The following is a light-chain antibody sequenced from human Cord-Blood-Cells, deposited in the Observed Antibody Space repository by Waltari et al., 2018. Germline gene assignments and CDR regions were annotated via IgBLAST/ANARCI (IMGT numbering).Light chain of an antibody. V-gene: IGLV2-14*01. CDR3: SSYTSSSTLYV. CDR1: SSYVGGYNY. CDR2: EVS. J-gene: IGLJ1*01. Sequence: QSALTQPASVSGSPGPSITLSCTGTSSYVGGYNYVPWYQQHPGKAPKLMIYEVSNRPSGVSNRFSGSKSGNTASLTISGLQAEDEADYYCSSYTSSSTLYVFGTGTKVTVL.